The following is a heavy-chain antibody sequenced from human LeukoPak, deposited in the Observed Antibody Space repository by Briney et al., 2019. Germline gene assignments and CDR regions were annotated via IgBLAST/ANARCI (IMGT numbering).Heavy chain of an antibody. J-gene: IGHJ1*01. Sequence: HPGGSLRLSCAASGFTFGSYGMSWVRQAPGKGLEWVSFITPNADRTSYADSVEGRFTISRDNPRNTLYMQMNSLRDEDTARYYCAIMHGYYDGSGYWVQWGQGTLVTVSS. CDR1: GFTFGSYG. CDR3: AIMHGYYDGSGYWVQ. V-gene: IGHV3-23*01. D-gene: IGHD3-22*01. CDR2: ITPNADRT.